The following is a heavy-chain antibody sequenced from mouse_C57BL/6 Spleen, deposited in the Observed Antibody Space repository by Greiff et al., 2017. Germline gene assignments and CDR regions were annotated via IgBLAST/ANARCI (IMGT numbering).Heavy chain of an antibody. D-gene: IGHD2-1*01. J-gene: IGHJ1*03. CDR2: ISSGGDYI. CDR1: GFTFSSYA. V-gene: IGHV5-9-1*02. CDR3: TRDPLYGNYVYCDV. Sequence: EVKVEESGEGLVKPGGSLKLSCAASGFTFSSYAMSWVRQTPEKRLEWVAYISSGGDYIYYADTVKGRFTISRDNARNTLYLQMSSLKSEDTAMYYCTRDPLYGNYVYCDVWGTGTTVTVSS.